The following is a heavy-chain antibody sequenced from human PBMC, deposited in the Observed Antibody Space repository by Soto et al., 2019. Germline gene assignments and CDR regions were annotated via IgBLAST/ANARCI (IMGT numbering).Heavy chain of an antibody. Sequence: ASVKVSCKASGYTFTSYYMHWVRQAPGQGLEWMGIINPSGGSTTYAQKFQGRVTMTRDMSTSTVYMELSSLRSEDAAVYYCAREGLVGAKSWFDPWGQGTLVTVSS. J-gene: IGHJ5*02. CDR2: INPSGGST. CDR1: GYTFTSYY. V-gene: IGHV1-46*01. D-gene: IGHD1-26*01. CDR3: AREGLVGAKSWFDP.